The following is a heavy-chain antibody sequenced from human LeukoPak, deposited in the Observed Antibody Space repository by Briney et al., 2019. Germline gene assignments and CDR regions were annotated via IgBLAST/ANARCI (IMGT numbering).Heavy chain of an antibody. J-gene: IGHJ6*03. CDR2: IYYSGST. Sequence: SETLSLTCTVSGGSISGYYWSWIRQPPGKGLEWIGYIYYSGSTNYNPPLKSRVTISVDTSKNQFSLRLSSVTAADTAVYYCARDRESRTSKYSYYYYMDVWGKGTTVTVSS. CDR1: GGSISGYY. CDR3: ARDRESRTSKYSYYYYMDV. D-gene: IGHD2-2*01. V-gene: IGHV4-59*12.